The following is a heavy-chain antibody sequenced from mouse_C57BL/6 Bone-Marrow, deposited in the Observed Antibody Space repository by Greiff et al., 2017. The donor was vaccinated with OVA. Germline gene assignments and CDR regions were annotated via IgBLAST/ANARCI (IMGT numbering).Heavy chain of an antibody. V-gene: IGHV14-4*01. CDR2: IDPENGDT. CDR1: GFNIKDDY. D-gene: IGHD2-4*01. J-gene: IGHJ3*01. Sequence: EVQLQQSGAELVRPGASVKLSCTASGFNIKDDYMHWVKQRPEQGLEWIGWIDPENGDTAYASKFQGKATITADTSSNTAYLQLSSLTSEDTAVYYCTATIYYDYDGFAYWGQGTLVTVSA. CDR3: TATIYYDYDGFAY.